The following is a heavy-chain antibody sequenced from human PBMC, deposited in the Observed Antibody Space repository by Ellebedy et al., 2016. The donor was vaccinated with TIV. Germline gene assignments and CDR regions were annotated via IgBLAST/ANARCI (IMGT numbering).Heavy chain of an antibody. V-gene: IGHV4-39*01. Sequence: SETLSLTXTVSGDSISSSSDYWVWIRQPPGKGPVWIGTISNRDRTDYNPSLKSRVFILVDASKNQFFLKLTSVTAADTAVYYCATFNQYYTYLGVWGKGTTVTVSS. CDR2: ISNRDRT. D-gene: IGHD1-14*01. J-gene: IGHJ6*03. CDR3: ATFNQYYTYLGV. CDR1: GDSISSSSDY.